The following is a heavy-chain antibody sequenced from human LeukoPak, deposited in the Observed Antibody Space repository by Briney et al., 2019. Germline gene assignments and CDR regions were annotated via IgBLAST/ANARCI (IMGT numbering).Heavy chain of an antibody. J-gene: IGHJ3*02. CDR1: GGSISSSSYY. Sequence: PSETLSLTCTVSGGSISSSSYYWGWIRQPPGKGLEWIGSIYYSGSTYYNPSLKSRVTISVDTSKNQFSLKLSSVTAADTAVYYCARDLHPPVGATAPYDAFDIWGQGTMVTVSS. CDR2: IYYSGST. V-gene: IGHV4-39*02. D-gene: IGHD1-26*01. CDR3: ARDLHPPVGATAPYDAFDI.